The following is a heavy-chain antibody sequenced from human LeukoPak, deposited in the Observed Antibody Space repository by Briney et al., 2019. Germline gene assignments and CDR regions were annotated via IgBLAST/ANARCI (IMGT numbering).Heavy chain of an antibody. CDR2: ISGSGLST. Sequence: GGSLRLSCAASGFTFSSYSLNWVRQAPGKGLEWVSGISGSGLSTYYADSVKGRFTISRDNSKNTLYLQMSSLRADDTAVYYCASDVRAAAGTSGYYWGQGTLVTVSS. CDR1: GFTFSSYS. V-gene: IGHV3-23*01. D-gene: IGHD6-13*01. J-gene: IGHJ4*02. CDR3: ASDVRAAAGTSGYY.